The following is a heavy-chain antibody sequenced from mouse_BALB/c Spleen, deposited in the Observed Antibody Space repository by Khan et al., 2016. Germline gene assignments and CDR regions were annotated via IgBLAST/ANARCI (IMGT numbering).Heavy chain of an antibody. CDR1: GFNIKDYY. CDR3: NAGFAY. V-gene: IGHV14-4*02. Sequence: EVQLQESGAELVRSGASVKLSCTASGFNIKDYYMHWVKQRPEQGLEWIGWIDPENGDTEYAPKFQGKATMTADTPSNTAYLQLSSLTSEDTAVYYCNAGFAYWGQGTLVTVSA. J-gene: IGHJ3*01. CDR2: IDPENGDT.